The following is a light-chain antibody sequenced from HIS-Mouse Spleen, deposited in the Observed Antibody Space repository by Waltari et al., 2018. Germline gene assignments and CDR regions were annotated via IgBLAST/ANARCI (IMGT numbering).Light chain of an antibody. Sequence: SYELTQPPPVPVSPGQTARITRSGDAFPKQYAYWYQQKPGQAPVLVIYKDSERPSGIPERFSGSSSGTTVTLTISGVQAEDEADYYCQSADSSGTGWVFGGGTKLTVL. V-gene: IGLV3-25*03. CDR2: KDS. CDR3: QSADSSGTGWV. J-gene: IGLJ3*02. CDR1: AFPKQY.